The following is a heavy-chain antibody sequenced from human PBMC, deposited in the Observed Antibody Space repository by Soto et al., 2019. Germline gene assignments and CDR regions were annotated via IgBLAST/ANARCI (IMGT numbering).Heavy chain of an antibody. J-gene: IGHJ4*02. V-gene: IGHV4-39*01. Sequence: SETLSLTCTVSTDSSSFTNSYWGWIRQPPGKGLQWIGSSSYNGGTFYNPSLKGRVVISFDTSKKQASLQVTSVTAADTAVYFCARHRIEVVWRGFDFWGQGSPVTVSS. CDR3: ARHRIEVVWRGFDF. CDR2: SSYNGGT. CDR1: TDSSSFTNSY. D-gene: IGHD3-10*01.